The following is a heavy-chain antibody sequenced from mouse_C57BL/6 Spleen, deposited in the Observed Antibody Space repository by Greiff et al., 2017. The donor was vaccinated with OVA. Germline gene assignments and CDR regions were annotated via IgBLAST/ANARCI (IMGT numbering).Heavy chain of an antibody. CDR2: IYPGDGDP. J-gene: IGHJ4*01. V-gene: IGHV1-80*01. D-gene: IGHD4-1*01. Sequence: LQESGAELVKPGASVKISCKASGYAFSSYWMNWVKQRPGKGLEWIGQIYPGDGDPNYNGKFKGKATLTADKSSSTAYMQRSSLTSEDSAVYFCARGNWDYAMDYWGQGTSVTVSS. CDR3: ARGNWDYAMDY. CDR1: GYAFSSYW.